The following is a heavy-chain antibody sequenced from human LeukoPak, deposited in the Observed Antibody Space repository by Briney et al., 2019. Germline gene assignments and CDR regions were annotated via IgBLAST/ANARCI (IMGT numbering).Heavy chain of an antibody. J-gene: IGHJ4*02. V-gene: IGHV3-23*01. D-gene: IGHD4-17*01. CDR2: ISGSGGHT. CDR3: ARRDSGDGDYV. CDR1: GFTFITYA. Sequence: PGGSLRLSCAASGFTFITYAMAWVRQAPGKGLEWVSGISGSGGHTYYADSVKGRFTIPRDNSKNTLYLQMNSLSAEDTAVYYCARRDSGDGDYVWGQGTLVTVSS.